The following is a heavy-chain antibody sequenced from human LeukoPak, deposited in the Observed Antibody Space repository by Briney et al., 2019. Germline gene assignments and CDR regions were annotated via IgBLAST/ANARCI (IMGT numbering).Heavy chain of an antibody. V-gene: IGHV5-51*01. CDR2: IYPGDSDT. Sequence: GESLKISCKGSGYSFTSYWIAWVRQMPGKGLEWMGIIYPGDSDTRYSPSFQGQVTISADKSISTAYLQWSSLKASDTAMYYCARRGPAYCGSTSCYTGNNWFDPWGQGTLVTVSS. CDR3: ARRGPAYCGSTSCYTGNNWFDP. CDR1: GYSFTSYW. D-gene: IGHD2-2*02. J-gene: IGHJ5*02.